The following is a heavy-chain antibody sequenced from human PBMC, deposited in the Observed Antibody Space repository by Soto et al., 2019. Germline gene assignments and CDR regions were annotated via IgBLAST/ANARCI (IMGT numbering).Heavy chain of an antibody. CDR1: GGTFSSYA. V-gene: IGHV1-69*01. D-gene: IGHD3-16*02. Sequence: QVQLVQSGAEVKKPGSSVKVSCKASGGTFSSYAISWVRQAPGQGLEWMGGIIPIFGTANYAQKFQGRVTITADESTSTAYMELRSLRSEDTAVYYCARSGRLRLGELSSFNYYYYGMDVWGQGTTVTVSS. J-gene: IGHJ6*02. CDR3: ARSGRLRLGELSSFNYYYYGMDV. CDR2: IIPIFGTA.